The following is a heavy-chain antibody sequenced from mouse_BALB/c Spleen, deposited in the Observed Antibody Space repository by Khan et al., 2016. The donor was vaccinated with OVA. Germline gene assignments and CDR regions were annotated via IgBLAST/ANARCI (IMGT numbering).Heavy chain of an antibody. J-gene: IGHJ2*01. CDR2: IYPGTDNT. D-gene: IGHD3-2*02. Sequence: QVQLKQSGAELVRPGASVKLSCKTSGYIFTNYWIHWIKQRSGQGLEWIARIYPGTDNTYYDEKLKDKATLTADKSSSTAYMQLSSLKSEDAAVYVCAREEALYYFDYWGQGTTLTVSS. CDR3: AREEALYYFDY. CDR1: GYIFTNYW. V-gene: IGHV1-76*01.